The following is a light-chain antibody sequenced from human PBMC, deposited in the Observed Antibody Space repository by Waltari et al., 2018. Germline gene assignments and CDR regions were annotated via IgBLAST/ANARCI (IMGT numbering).Light chain of an antibody. J-gene: IGLJ3*02. CDR2: EVN. V-gene: IGLV2-14*01. CDR1: SSDVGGYNY. CDR3: SSYRTTNTWV. Sequence: QSALTQPAPVSGSPGQSITTPCTGPSSDVGGYNYVSWYQQRPGKAPTLIIYEVNNRPSGVSNRLSGSKSGHTASLTISGLQPEDEADYYCSSYRTTNTWVFGGGTKLTVL.